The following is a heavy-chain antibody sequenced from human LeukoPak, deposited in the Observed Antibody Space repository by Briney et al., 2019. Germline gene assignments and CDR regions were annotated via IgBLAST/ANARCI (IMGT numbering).Heavy chain of an antibody. CDR3: AGVAAGTFFDY. CDR2: IYYSGST. J-gene: IGHJ4*02. V-gene: IGHV4-59*01. D-gene: IGHD3-3*02. Sequence: SETLSLTCTVSGGSISSYYWSWIRQPPGKGLEWIGYIYYSGSTNYNPSLKSRVTISADTFKNQFSLKLSSVTAADTAVYYCAGVAAGTFFDYWGQGTLVTVSS. CDR1: GGSISSYY.